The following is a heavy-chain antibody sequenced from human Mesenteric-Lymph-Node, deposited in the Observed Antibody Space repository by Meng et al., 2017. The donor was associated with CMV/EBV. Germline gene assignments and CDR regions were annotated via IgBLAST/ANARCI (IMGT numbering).Heavy chain of an antibody. Sequence: GESLKISCAASGFTFDDYTMHWVRQLPGKGLEWVSLISWDGGRAYYADSVKGRFTISRDNNKDSLYLQMNSLRTEDTALYYCVKDRGAVTGNYYYYAMDVWGRGTTVTVSS. CDR3: VKDRGAVTGNYYYYAMDV. CDR1: GFTFDDYT. J-gene: IGHJ6*02. V-gene: IGHV3-43*01. D-gene: IGHD3-16*01. CDR2: ISWDGGRA.